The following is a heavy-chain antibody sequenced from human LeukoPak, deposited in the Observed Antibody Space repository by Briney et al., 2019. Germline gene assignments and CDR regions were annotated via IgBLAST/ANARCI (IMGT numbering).Heavy chain of an antibody. CDR3: ARSHYYDSSGYVGY. D-gene: IGHD3-22*01. J-gene: IGHJ4*02. CDR2: ISAYNGNT. Sequence: ASVKVSCKASGYTFTSYGISWVRQAPGQGLEWMGWISAYNGNTNYALKLQGRVTMTTDTSTSTAYKELRSLRSDDTAVYYCARSHYYDSSGYVGYWGQGTLVTVSS. V-gene: IGHV1-18*01. CDR1: GYTFTSYG.